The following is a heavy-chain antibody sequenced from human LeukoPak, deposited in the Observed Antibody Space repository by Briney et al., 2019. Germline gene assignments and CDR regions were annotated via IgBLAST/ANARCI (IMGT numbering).Heavy chain of an antibody. CDR2: IYPGDSDT. CDR3: ARRCSSTSCYHSRNAFDI. D-gene: IGHD2-2*01. Sequence: ASVKVSCKASGYTFTSYVITWVRQMPGKGLEWMGIIYPGDSDTRYSPSFQGQVTISADKSISTAYLQWSSLKASDTAMYYCARRCSSTSCYHSRNAFDIWGQGTMVTVSS. CDR1: GYTFTSYV. J-gene: IGHJ3*02. V-gene: IGHV5-51*01.